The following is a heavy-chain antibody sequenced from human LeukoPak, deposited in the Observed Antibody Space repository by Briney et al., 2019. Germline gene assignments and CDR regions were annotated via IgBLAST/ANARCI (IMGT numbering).Heavy chain of an antibody. Sequence: SETLSLTCTVSGDSISSSSYYWGWIRQPPGKGLEWIGEINHSGSTNYNPSLKSRVTISVDTSKNQFSLKLSSVTAADTAVYCCARGPDIVLVPAAIGSGAHYMDVWGKGTTVTVSS. CDR1: GDSISSSSYY. V-gene: IGHV4-39*07. CDR2: INHSGST. D-gene: IGHD2-2*02. CDR3: ARGPDIVLVPAAIGSGAHYMDV. J-gene: IGHJ6*03.